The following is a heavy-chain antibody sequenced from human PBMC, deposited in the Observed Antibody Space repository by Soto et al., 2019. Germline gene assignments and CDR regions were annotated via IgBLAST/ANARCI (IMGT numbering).Heavy chain of an antibody. V-gene: IGHV3-74*01. D-gene: IGHD2-2*01. CDR2: INSDGSST. J-gene: IGHJ6*02. CDR1: GFTFSSYW. Sequence: PGGSLRLSCAASGFTFSSYWMHWVRQAPGKGLVWVSRINSDGSSTSYADSVKGRFTISRDNAKNTLYLQMNSLRAEDTAVYYCASAVDIVEVPPGEGMDVWGQGTKVTVSS. CDR3: ASAVDIVEVPPGEGMDV.